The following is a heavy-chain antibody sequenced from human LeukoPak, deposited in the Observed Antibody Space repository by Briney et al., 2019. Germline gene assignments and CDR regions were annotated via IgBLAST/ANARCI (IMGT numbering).Heavy chain of an antibody. J-gene: IGHJ4*02. D-gene: IGHD2-15*01. Sequence: GGSLRLSCAASGFNFSNSWMHWVRQAPGKGLMCVSRISSDGSSTIYADSVKGRFTISRDNAKNTLYLQMNSLRAEDTADYYCARSTPDNWGQGTLVTLSS. CDR3: ARSTPDN. V-gene: IGHV3-74*01. CDR2: ISSDGSST. CDR1: GFNFSNSW.